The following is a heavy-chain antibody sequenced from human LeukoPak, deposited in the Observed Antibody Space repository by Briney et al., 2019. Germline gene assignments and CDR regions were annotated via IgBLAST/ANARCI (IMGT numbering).Heavy chain of an antibody. J-gene: IGHJ4*02. D-gene: IGHD2-2*01. CDR3: ARDSGFRYCSSTSCYEYYFDY. V-gene: IGHV3-30*04. CDR2: ISYEGSNK. CDR1: GFTFSSYA. Sequence: GGSLRLSCAASGFTFSSYAMHWVRQAPGKGLEWVAVISYEGSNKYYADSVKGRFTISRDNSKNTLYLQMNSLRAEDTAVYYCARDSGFRYCSSTSCYEYYFDYWGQGTLVTVSS.